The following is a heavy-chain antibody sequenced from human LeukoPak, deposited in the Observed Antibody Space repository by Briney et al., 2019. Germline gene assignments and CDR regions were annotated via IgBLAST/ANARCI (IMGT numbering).Heavy chain of an antibody. D-gene: IGHD5-18*01. J-gene: IGHJ5*02. Sequence: ASVKVSCKASGYTFTSYDINWVRQATGQGLEWMGWMNPNSGNTGYAQKFQGRVTMTRNTSISTAYMELSSLRSEDTAVYYCARSRGYTYGKKNWFDPWGQGTLVTVSS. CDR1: GYTFTSYD. CDR3: ARSRGYTYGKKNWFDP. CDR2: MNPNSGNT. V-gene: IGHV1-8*01.